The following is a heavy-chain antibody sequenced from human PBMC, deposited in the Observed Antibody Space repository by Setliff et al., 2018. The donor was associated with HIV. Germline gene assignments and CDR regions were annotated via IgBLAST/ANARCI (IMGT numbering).Heavy chain of an antibody. D-gene: IGHD1-7*01. J-gene: IGHJ6*02. V-gene: IGHV3-48*03. Sequence: PGGSLRLSCAASGFTFSSYEMNWVRQAPGKGLEWVSDISSSGSTIYYADSVKGRFTISRDNAKTSLYLQMNSLRAEDTAVYYCARGRNRNYVVYGMDVWGQGTTVTVSS. CDR2: ISSSGSTI. CDR3: ARGRNRNYVVYGMDV. CDR1: GFTFSSYE.